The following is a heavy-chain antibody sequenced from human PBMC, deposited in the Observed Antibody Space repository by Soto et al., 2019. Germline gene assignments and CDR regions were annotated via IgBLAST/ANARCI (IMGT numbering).Heavy chain of an antibody. CDR1: GYTFTSYD. J-gene: IGHJ5*02. CDR2: MNPNSGNT. Sequence: ASVTVSCQASGYTFTSYDINWVRQATGQGLEYLGWMNPNSGNTGYVQKFQGRVTMTRDTSISTAYMELSSLRSEDSAVYFCARGIKYGAYSRWFDPWGQGTLVTVSS. D-gene: IGHD4-17*01. CDR3: ARGIKYGAYSRWFDP. V-gene: IGHV1-8*01.